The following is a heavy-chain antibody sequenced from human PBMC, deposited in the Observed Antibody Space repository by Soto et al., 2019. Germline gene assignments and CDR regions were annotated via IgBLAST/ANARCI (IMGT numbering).Heavy chain of an antibody. CDR1: GLTFSSYV. J-gene: IGHJ4*02. V-gene: IGHV3-23*01. CDR3: TNIAPPLKGRGSGV. Sequence: GGSLRLSCVVSGLTFSSYVMSWVRQAPGKGLEWVSGISENGDNTNYADSVKGRFAISRDNSKSTLYLQVSGLRAEDTALYYSTNIAPPLKGRGSGVWGRGILVTVYS. CDR2: ISENGDNT. D-gene: IGHD2-15*01.